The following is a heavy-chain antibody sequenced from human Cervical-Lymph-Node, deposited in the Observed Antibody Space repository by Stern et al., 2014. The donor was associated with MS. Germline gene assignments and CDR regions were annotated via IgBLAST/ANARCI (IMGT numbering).Heavy chain of an antibody. Sequence: VQLVQSGPGLVKPSQTLSLTCTVSGGSISSGSYYWSWIRQPAGKGLEWIGRIYTSGSTNYNPSLKSRVTIAVDTSKNQFPLKRGSVTAADTAVYYCAREAADGDLDYWGQGTLVTVSS. V-gene: IGHV4-61*02. CDR3: AREAADGDLDY. D-gene: IGHD4-17*01. CDR2: IYTSGST. CDR1: GGSISSGSYY. J-gene: IGHJ4*02.